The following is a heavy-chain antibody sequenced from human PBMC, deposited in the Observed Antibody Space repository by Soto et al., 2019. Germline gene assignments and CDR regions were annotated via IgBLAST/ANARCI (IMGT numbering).Heavy chain of an antibody. Sequence: SQTLSLTSAIPADSGSSNRAAWNWIRQSPSRGLEWLGRTYYRSKWYNDYAVSVQSRITINPDTSKNQFSLQLNSVTPEDTAVYYCARDPSYYDILTGRHYYYYYMDVWGKGTTVTV. CDR2: TYYRSKWYN. D-gene: IGHD3-9*01. V-gene: IGHV6-1*01. CDR3: ARDPSYYDILTGRHYYYYYMDV. CDR1: ADSGSSNRAA. J-gene: IGHJ6*03.